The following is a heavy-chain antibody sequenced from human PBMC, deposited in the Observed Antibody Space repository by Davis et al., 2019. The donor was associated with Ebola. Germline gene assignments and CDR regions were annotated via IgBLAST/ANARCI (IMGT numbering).Heavy chain of an antibody. Sequence: MPSETLSPTCTLSGGSISSYYWSWIRQPPGKGLEWIGSIYYSGSTNYNPSLKSRVTISVDTSKNQFSLKLSSVTAADTAVYYCAGVRGIAEAGFWFDPWGQGTLVTVSS. CDR1: GGSISSYY. D-gene: IGHD6-13*01. J-gene: IGHJ5*02. CDR3: AGVRGIAEAGFWFDP. CDR2: IYYSGST. V-gene: IGHV4-59*01.